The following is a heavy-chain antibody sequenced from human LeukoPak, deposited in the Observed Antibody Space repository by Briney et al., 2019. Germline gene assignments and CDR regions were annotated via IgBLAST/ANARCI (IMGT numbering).Heavy chain of an antibody. CDR1: GFTFNNYA. D-gene: IGHD3-10*01. CDR2: ISQRSEST. V-gene: IGHV3-23*01. Sequence: GGSLRLSCAASGFTFNNYAMSWVRQAPGKGLEWVSAISQRSESTNNADSVKGRFTISRDNSNNMLYLQMNSLRAEDTAVYYCAKRDARFGGWGTFDIWDQGTMVTVSS. CDR3: AKRDARFGGWGTFDI. J-gene: IGHJ3*02.